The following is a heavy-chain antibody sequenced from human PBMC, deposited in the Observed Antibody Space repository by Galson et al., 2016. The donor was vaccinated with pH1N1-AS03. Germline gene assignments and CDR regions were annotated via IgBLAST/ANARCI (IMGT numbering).Heavy chain of an antibody. J-gene: IGHJ4*02. V-gene: IGHV1-18*01. D-gene: IGHD6-6*01. CDR2: INPYSTNT. Sequence: SVKVSCKASGYNFVTYGITWVRQGPGQGLEWMGWINPYSTNTNYAKKDQDRVTMTADTSTTTAHLDLRNLGSDDTAVYYCARVVAGRPFLIDYWGQGTLVVVSS. CDR3: ARVVAGRPFLIDY. CDR1: GYNFVTYG.